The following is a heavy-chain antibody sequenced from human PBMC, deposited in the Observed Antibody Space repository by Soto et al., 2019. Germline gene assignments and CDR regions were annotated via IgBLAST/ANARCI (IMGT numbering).Heavy chain of an antibody. CDR1: GFSLSTSGVG. J-gene: IGHJ6*02. D-gene: IGHD3-22*01. V-gene: IGHV2-5*02. CDR3: AHDYYYDSSGYPRGATV. Sequence: QITLKESGPTLVKPTQSLTLTCTFSGFSLSTSGVGVGWIRQPPGKALEWLALIYWDDDKRYSPTLKSRLTTAKYTSKNQVVLTMTNIDPVDTATYYCAHDYYYDSSGYPRGATVWGQGTTVTVSS. CDR2: IYWDDDK.